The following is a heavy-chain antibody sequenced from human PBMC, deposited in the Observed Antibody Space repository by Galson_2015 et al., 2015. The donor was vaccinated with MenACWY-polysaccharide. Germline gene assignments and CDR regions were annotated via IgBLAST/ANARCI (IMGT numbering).Heavy chain of an antibody. CDR2: ISSSGGNT. CDR1: GFTFSTYA. CDR3: ARQTARRYSAALDI. J-gene: IGHJ3*02. D-gene: IGHD1-14*01. Sequence: SLRLSCAASGFTFSTYAMNRVRQAPGKRLEWVSTISSSGGNTYYADSVKGRFTISRDNSKNTLYLQMNSLRAEDTAVYYCARQTARRYSAALDIWGQGTMVTVSS. V-gene: IGHV3-23*01.